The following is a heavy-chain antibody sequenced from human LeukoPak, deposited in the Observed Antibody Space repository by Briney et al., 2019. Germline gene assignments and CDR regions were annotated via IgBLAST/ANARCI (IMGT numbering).Heavy chain of an antibody. J-gene: IGHJ4*02. CDR1: GDSISSSHW. CDR3: TGGGTDALSY. Sequence: PSETLSLTCAVSGDSISSSHWWSWVRQPPGKGLEWIGEVYHTGDTNYNPSLKSRIIISVDKSKNQFSLKLTSVTAADTAVYYCTGGGTDALSYWGQGTLVTVSS. CDR2: VYHTGDT. V-gene: IGHV4-4*02. D-gene: IGHD3-16*01.